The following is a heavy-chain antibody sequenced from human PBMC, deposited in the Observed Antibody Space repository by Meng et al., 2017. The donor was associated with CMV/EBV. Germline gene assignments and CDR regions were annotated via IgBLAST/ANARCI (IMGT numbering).Heavy chain of an antibody. D-gene: IGHD3-22*01. CDR1: GGSISSYY. CDR3: ARGGLYYYDSSGHFDY. J-gene: IGHJ4*02. CDR2: IYTSGST. Sequence: VQLPESGPGLVQPSEPLSLPCTVSGGSISSYYWSWIRQPAGKGLEWIGRIYTSGSTNYNPSLKSRVTMSVDTSKNQFSLKLSSVTAADTAVYYCARGGLYYYDSSGHFDYWGQGTLVTVSS. V-gene: IGHV4-4*07.